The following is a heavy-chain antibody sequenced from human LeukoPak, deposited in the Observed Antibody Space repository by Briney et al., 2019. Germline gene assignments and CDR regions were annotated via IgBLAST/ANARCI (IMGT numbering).Heavy chain of an antibody. V-gene: IGHV4-34*01. CDR3: AREGNSNGYDSDLGY. J-gene: IGHJ4*02. CDR1: GGSFSGYY. Sequence: PSETLSLTCAVYGGSFSGYYWSWVRQPPGKGLEWIEEINHSGSTNYNPSLKSRVTISVDTSKNQFSLKLSSVTAADTAVYYCAREGNSNGYDSDLGYWGQGTLVTVSS. CDR2: INHSGST. D-gene: IGHD5-18*01.